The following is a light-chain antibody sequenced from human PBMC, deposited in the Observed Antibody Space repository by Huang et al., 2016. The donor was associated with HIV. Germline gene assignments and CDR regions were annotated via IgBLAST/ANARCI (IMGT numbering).Light chain of an antibody. J-gene: IGKJ1*01. V-gene: IGKV1-27*01. CDR2: VAS. CDR1: QGIGTY. Sequence: DIQMTQSPSSLSASIGDRITISCRSSQGIGTYLSRYQHKPGKVPNLLIYVASTLQSGVPSRFSGSGSGTNFTLTIGSLQPEDVASYYCQKYNNVPRTFGHGTKMEIK. CDR3: QKYNNVPRT.